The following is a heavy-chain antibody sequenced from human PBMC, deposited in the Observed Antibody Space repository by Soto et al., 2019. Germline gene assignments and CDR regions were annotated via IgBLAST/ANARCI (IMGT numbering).Heavy chain of an antibody. CDR2: ISAYNGNT. D-gene: IGHD2-15*01. CDR1: GYTFTSYG. V-gene: IGHV1-18*01. J-gene: IGHJ4*02. Sequence: ASVKVSCKASGYTFTSYGISWVRQAPGQGLEWMGWISAYNGNTNYAQKLQGRVTMTTDTSTSTAYMELSSLRSEDTAVYYCARVRGYCSGGSCYSGCFDYWGQGTLVTVSS. CDR3: ARVRGYCSGGSCYSGCFDY.